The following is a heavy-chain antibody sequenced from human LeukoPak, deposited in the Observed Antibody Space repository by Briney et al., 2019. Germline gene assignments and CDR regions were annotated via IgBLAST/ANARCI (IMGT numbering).Heavy chain of an antibody. CDR1: GGSISSGSYF. CDR2: IYYSGST. CDR3: ARVGGYPHKMDV. D-gene: IGHD1-26*01. J-gene: IGHJ6*04. Sequence: SETLSLTCSVSGGSISSGSYFWGWIRQPPGKGLEWIGSIYYSGSTYYNPSLKSRVTISVDTSKNQFSLKLSSVTAADTAVYYCARVGGYPHKMDVWGKGTTVTVSS. V-gene: IGHV4-39*07.